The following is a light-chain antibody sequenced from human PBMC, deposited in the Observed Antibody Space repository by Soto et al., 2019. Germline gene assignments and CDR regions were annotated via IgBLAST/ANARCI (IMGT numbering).Light chain of an antibody. CDR2: GNI. Sequence: QSVLTQPPTVSGAPGQTVTISCTGGSSNIGALFDVHWYQQLPGAAHKLLIYGNINRPSGVPDRFSGSKSGTSASLAITGLRAEDEADYYCQSYDSSLGGSVFGTGTKLTVL. V-gene: IGLV1-40*01. CDR1: SSNIGALFD. CDR3: QSYDSSLGGSV. J-gene: IGLJ1*01.